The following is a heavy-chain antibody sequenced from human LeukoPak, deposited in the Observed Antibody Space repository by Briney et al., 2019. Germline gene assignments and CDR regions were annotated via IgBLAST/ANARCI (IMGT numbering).Heavy chain of an antibody. V-gene: IGHV3-64*01. J-gene: IGHJ3*02. CDR2: ISRTGSTT. CDR3: ATSRYCSGGDCYSLAFDI. CDR1: GFTFSNYF. Sequence: GGSLRLSCAASGFTFSNYFMHWVRQAPGKGLEYFSAISRTGSTTYYTNSVKGRFTISRDNSKNTLYLQMGSLRADDMAVYYCATSRYCSGGDCYSLAFDIWGQGTMVTVAS. D-gene: IGHD2-15*01.